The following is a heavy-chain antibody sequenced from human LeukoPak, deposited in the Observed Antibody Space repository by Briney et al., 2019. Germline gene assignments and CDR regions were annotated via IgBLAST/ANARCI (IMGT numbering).Heavy chain of an antibody. CDR3: ARDFSSSSTVYYYMDV. Sequence: SETLSLTCTVSGGSISSSSYYWGWIRQPPGKGLEWIGYIYYSGSTDYNPSLKSRVTISVDTCKNQFSLKLSSVTAADTAIYYCARDFSSSSTVYYYMDVWGKGTTVTVSS. D-gene: IGHD6-6*01. V-gene: IGHV4-39*07. CDR2: IYYSGST. CDR1: GGSISSSSYY. J-gene: IGHJ6*03.